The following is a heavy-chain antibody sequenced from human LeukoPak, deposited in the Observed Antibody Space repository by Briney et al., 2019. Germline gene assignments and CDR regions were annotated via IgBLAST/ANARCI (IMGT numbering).Heavy chain of an antibody. V-gene: IGHV3-30*18. CDR2: ISYDGSNK. J-gene: IGHJ6*03. Sequence: GRSLRLSCAASGFTFNSYGMHWVRQAPGKGLEWVAVISYDGSNKYYADSVRGRFTISRDNSKNTLYLQMNSLRAEDTAVYYCAKGEGWQQPYYYYMDVWGKGTTVTISS. CDR1: GFTFNSYG. CDR3: AKGEGWQQPYYYYMDV. D-gene: IGHD6-13*01.